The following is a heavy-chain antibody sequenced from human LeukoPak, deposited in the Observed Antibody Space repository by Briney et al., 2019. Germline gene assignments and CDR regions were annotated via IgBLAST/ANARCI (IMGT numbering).Heavy chain of an antibody. CDR3: ARARPYSSSFHYYYYYMDV. V-gene: IGHV4-59*01. CDR2: IYYSGST. CDR1: GGSISSYY. J-gene: IGHJ6*03. Sequence: SETLSLTCTVSGGSISSYYWSWIRQPPGRGLEWIGYIYYSGSTNYNPSLKSRVTISVDTSKNQFSLKLSSVTAADTAVYYCARARPYSSSFHYYYYYMDVWGKGTTVTVSS. D-gene: IGHD6-6*01.